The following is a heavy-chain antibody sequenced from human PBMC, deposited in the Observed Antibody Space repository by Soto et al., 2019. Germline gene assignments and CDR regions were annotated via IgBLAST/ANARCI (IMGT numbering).Heavy chain of an antibody. CDR3: ARGVGLYDVFDI. J-gene: IGHJ3*02. V-gene: IGHV3-21*01. CDR1: GFSFSTSS. Sequence: GGSLRLSCAASGFSFSTSSMNWVRPAPGKGLEWVSSISKSSTYIYYADSLRGRFTISRDNAKNSLYLQMNSLRAEDAAVYYCARGVGLYDVFDIWGRGTMVTVSS. CDR2: ISKSSTYI. D-gene: IGHD1-26*01.